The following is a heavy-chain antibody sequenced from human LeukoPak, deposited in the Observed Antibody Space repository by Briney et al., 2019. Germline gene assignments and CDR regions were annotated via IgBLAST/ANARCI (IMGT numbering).Heavy chain of an antibody. D-gene: IGHD4-17*01. CDR1: GFTFSAYS. CDR3: AKDVDYGDYVVY. Sequence: GGSLRLSCAASGFTFSAYSMHWVRQAPGKGLEWVALISFDGNNEYYADSVKGRFTISRDNSKNTLYLQMNSLRAEDTAIYYCAKDVDYGDYVVYWGQGTLVTVSS. CDR2: ISFDGNNE. V-gene: IGHV3-30*04. J-gene: IGHJ4*02.